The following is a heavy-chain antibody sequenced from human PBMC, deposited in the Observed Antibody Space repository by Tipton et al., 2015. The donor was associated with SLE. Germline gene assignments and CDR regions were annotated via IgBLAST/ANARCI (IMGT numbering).Heavy chain of an antibody. CDR3: VKESIEVT. J-gene: IGHJ5*02. CDR2: ICVDAARR. Sequence: SLRLSCVTSGFTFSTSAMTWVRQAPGKGLEWVSGICVDAARRFYADSVKGRFSISRDNTKNTVYLEMNSLTGEDTAVYYCVKESIEVTWGQGTPVTVSS. CDR1: GFTFSTSA. V-gene: IGHV3-23*01. D-gene: IGHD2-21*01.